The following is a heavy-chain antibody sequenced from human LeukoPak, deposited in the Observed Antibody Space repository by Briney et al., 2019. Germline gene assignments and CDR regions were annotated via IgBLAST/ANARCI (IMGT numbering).Heavy chain of an antibody. Sequence: SETLSLTCTVSGVSISSHYWNWIRQPAEKEVEWIGRIYTSGSTNYNPSLKSRATMSVDTSKNQFSLKLSSVTAADTAVYYCARTKSWGDNWFDPWGQGTLVTVSS. CDR1: GVSISSHY. D-gene: IGHD3-16*01. J-gene: IGHJ5*02. CDR2: IYTSGST. V-gene: IGHV4-4*07. CDR3: ARTKSWGDNWFDP.